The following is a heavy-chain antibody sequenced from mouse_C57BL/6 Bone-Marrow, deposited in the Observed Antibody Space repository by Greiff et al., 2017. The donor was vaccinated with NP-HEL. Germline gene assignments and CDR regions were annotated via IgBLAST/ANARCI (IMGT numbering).Heavy chain of an antibody. V-gene: IGHV5-6*02. CDR2: ISSGGSYT. Sequence: DVMLVESGGDLVKPGGSLKLSCAASGFTFSSYGMSWVRQTPDKRLEWVATISSGGSYTYYPDSVKGRFTISSDNAKNTLYLQMSSLKSEDTAMYYCARHEPDYFDYWGQGTTLTVSS. CDR1: GFTFSSYG. J-gene: IGHJ2*01. CDR3: ARHEPDYFDY.